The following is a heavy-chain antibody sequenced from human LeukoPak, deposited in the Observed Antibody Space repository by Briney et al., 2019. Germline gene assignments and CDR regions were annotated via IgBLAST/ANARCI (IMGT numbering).Heavy chain of an antibody. J-gene: IGHJ4*02. CDR2: IYYSGST. D-gene: IGHD3-22*01. CDR3: ARVEVDYYDSSGPLGY. Sequence: PSQTLSLTCTVSGGSISSGDYYWSWIRQPPGKGLEWIGYIYYSGSTYYNPSLKSRVTISVDTSKNQFSLKLSSVTAADTAVYYCARVEVDYYDSSGPLGYWGQGTLVTVSS. V-gene: IGHV4-30-4*01. CDR1: GGSISSGDYY.